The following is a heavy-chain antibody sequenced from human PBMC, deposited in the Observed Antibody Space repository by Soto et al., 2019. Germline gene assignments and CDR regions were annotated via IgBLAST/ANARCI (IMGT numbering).Heavy chain of an antibody. CDR3: ARETGGDRDYYYYGMDV. J-gene: IGHJ6*02. V-gene: IGHV4-61*01. Sequence: QVQLQESGPGLVKPSETLSLTCTVSGGSVSSGSYYWSWIRQPPGKGLEWIGYIYYSGSTNYNPSLTSRVTISVDTSKNQFSLKLSAVPAADTAVYYCARETGGDRDYYYYGMDVWGQGTTVTVSS. CDR2: IYYSGST. CDR1: GGSVSSGSYY. D-gene: IGHD7-27*01.